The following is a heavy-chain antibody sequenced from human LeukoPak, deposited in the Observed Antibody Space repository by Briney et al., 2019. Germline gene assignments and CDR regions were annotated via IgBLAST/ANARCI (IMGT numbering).Heavy chain of an antibody. CDR3: ARGRSITILRGVAISDGFDI. Sequence: PGGALRLSCSASGVTFSTYNMNWGRQAPGEGLEWGLSIATCSDYIYYAGSLKGRFTISRDNAKNSLYLHMNSLRPDDTAVYYCARGRSITILRGVAISDGFDIWGQGTKVTVS. CDR2: IATCSDYI. D-gene: IGHD3-10*01. J-gene: IGHJ3*02. V-gene: IGHV3-21*06. CDR1: GVTFSTYN.